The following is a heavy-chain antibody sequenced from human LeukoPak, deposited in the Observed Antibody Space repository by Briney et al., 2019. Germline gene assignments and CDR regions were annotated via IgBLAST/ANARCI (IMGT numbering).Heavy chain of an antibody. D-gene: IGHD1-20*01. V-gene: IGHV4-59*01. CDR2: IYYSGST. Sequence: SETLSLTXTVSGGSISSYYWSWIRQTPGKGLEWLGYIYYSGSTNDNPSLKSRVTISVDTSKNQFSLKLSSVTAADTAVYYCAREDFSRITGTNYFDYWGQGTLVTVSS. J-gene: IGHJ4*02. CDR1: GGSISSYY. CDR3: AREDFSRITGTNYFDY.